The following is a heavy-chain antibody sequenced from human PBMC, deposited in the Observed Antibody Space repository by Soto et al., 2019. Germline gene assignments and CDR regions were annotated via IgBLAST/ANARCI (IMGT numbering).Heavy chain of an antibody. V-gene: IGHV1-8*01. CDR3: ASMATSGTLTWFGP. J-gene: IGHJ5*02. Sequence: QVQLVQSGAEVKEPGASVKVSCQAYGYAFSNNAISWVRHVTGQGLEWMGWMNPNSGNGGYAQKFKGRVTMTRDTSTSTAYMELRSLASDDTAIYYCASMATSGTLTWFGPWGQGTLVAVAS. CDR1: GYAFSNNA. CDR2: MNPNSGNG.